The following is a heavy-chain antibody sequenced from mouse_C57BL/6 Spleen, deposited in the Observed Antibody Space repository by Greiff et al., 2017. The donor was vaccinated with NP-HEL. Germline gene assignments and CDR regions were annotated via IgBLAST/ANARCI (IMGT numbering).Heavy chain of an antibody. V-gene: IGHV1-15*01. CDR1: GYTFTDYE. CDR3: TRGGPAWFAY. CDR2: IDPETDGT. J-gene: IGHJ3*01. Sequence: QVQLKQSGAELVRPGASVTLSCKASGYTFTDYEMHWVKQTPVHGLEWIGAIDPETDGTAYNQKFKGKAILTADKSSSTAYMELRSLTSEDSAVYYCTRGGPAWFAYWGQGTLVTVSA.